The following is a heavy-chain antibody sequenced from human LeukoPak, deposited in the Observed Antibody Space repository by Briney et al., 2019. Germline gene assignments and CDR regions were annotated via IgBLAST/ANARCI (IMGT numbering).Heavy chain of an antibody. V-gene: IGHV3-48*03. Sequence: GGTLRLSCAASGFTFSSHGMNWVRQAPGKGLEWISGISPRADITYYADSVEGRFTISRDNDKKSLYLEMTSLRLEDSGIYYCTRSFKDDFWGQGTLVTVSS. CDR1: GFTFSSHG. J-gene: IGHJ4*02. CDR2: ISPRADIT. D-gene: IGHD1-26*01. CDR3: TRSFKDDF.